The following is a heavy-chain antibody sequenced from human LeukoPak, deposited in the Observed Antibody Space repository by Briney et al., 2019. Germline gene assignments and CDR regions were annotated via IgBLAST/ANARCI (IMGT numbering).Heavy chain of an antibody. Sequence: NTSETLSLTCTVSGGSISSYYWSWIRQPAGKGLEWIGRIYTSGSTNYNPSLKSRVTMSVDTSKNQFSLKLSSVTAADTAVYYCARDGPSKGGSIKFDPWGQGTLVTVSS. D-gene: IGHD1-26*01. CDR2: IYTSGST. V-gene: IGHV4-4*07. J-gene: IGHJ5*02. CDR3: ARDGPSKGGSIKFDP. CDR1: GGSISSYY.